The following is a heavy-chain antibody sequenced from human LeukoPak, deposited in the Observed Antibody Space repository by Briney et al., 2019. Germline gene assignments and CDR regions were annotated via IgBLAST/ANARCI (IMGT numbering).Heavy chain of an antibody. D-gene: IGHD5-18*01. V-gene: IGHV1-2*06. CDR1: GYTFTGYY. CDR2: INPNSGGT. CDR3: ARGVLGMVTADYYYYYGMDV. Sequence: ASVKVSCKASGYTFTGYYMHWVRQAPGQGLEWMGRINPNSGGTNYAQKFQGRVTMTRDTSISTAYMELSRLRSDDTAVYYCARGVLGMVTADYYYYYGMDVWGQGTTVTVSS. J-gene: IGHJ6*02.